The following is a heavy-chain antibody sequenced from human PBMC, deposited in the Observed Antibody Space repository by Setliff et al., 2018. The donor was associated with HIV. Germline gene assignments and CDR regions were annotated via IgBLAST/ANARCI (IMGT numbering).Heavy chain of an antibody. Sequence: PGGSLRLSCAASGFSFSNYAMHWVRQAPGKGLEWVALIWYDGSDQYYADSVKGRFTISRDSSKNTLYLQMNSLRAEDTAVYYCVRDRGMATKRGFDSWGQGTLVTVSS. CDR2: IWYDGSDQ. J-gene: IGHJ4*02. D-gene: IGHD5-12*01. CDR3: VRDRGMATKRGFDS. CDR1: GFSFSNYA. V-gene: IGHV3-33*08.